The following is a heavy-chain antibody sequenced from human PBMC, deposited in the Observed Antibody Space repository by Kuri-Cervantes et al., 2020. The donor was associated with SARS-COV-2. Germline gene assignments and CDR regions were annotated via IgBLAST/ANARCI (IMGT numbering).Heavy chain of an antibody. CDR1: GATFSTYG. D-gene: IGHD3-22*01. J-gene: IGHJ6*03. CDR2: IIPFFGTP. Sequence: SVKVSCKASGATFSTYGFSWVRQAPGQGLEWMGGIIPFFGTPNYAQKFQGRVTITTDESTSTAYMELSSLRSEDTAVYYCASLLGWYDSSGYYHYYYMDVWGKGTTVTVSS. CDR3: ASLLGWYDSSGYYHYYYMDV. V-gene: IGHV1-69*05.